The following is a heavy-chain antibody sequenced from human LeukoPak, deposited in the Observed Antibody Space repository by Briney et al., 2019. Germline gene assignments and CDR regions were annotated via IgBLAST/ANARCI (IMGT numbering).Heavy chain of an antibody. CDR1: GYSISSGYY. Sequence: SETLSLTCAVSGYSISSGYYWGWTRQPPGKGLGWIGSIYHSGSTYYNPSLKSRVTISVDTSKNQFSLKLSSVTAADTAVYYCAGTPYGGAPPNWFDPWGQGTLVTVSS. CDR3: AGTPYGGAPPNWFDP. CDR2: IYHSGST. D-gene: IGHD4-23*01. J-gene: IGHJ5*02. V-gene: IGHV4-38-2*01.